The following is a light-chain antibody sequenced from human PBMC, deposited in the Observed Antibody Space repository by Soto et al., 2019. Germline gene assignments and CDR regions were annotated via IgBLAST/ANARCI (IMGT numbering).Light chain of an antibody. Sequence: EVVMTQSPATLSVSLGDRATLSCRASQSVSSNLAWYQQKPGQAPRLLIYGASTRATGIPARFSGSGSGTEFTLTISSLQSEDFAVYYCQQYQNLWTFGQGTKVDIK. CDR1: QSVSSN. CDR2: GAS. CDR3: QQYQNLWT. V-gene: IGKV3-15*01. J-gene: IGKJ1*01.